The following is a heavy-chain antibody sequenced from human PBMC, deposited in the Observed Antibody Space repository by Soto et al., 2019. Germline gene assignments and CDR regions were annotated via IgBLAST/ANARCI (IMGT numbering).Heavy chain of an antibody. CDR1: GYTFTSYY. Sequence: GASVKVSCKASGYTFTSYYMHWVRQAPGQGLEWMGIINPSGGSTSYAQKFQGRVTMTRDTSTSTVYMELSSLRSEDTAVYYCARDEVEVAGLIVVVTAGIFDPWGQGTLVTVSS. V-gene: IGHV1-46*01. D-gene: IGHD2-21*02. J-gene: IGHJ5*02. CDR3: ARDEVEVAGLIVVVTAGIFDP. CDR2: INPSGGST.